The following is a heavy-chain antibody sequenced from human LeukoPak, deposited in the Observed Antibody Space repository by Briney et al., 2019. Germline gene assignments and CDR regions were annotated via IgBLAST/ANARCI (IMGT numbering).Heavy chain of an antibody. CDR2: IYTSGST. CDR1: GGSISSYY. J-gene: IGHJ3*02. D-gene: IGHD3-22*01. Sequence: SETLSLTCTVSGGSISSYYWSWIRQPAGKGLEWIGRIYTSGSTNYNPSLMSRVTMSLDTSKNQFSLRLSSVPAADTAVYYCARTQREYYYDSSGAIDAFDIWGQGTMVTVSS. V-gene: IGHV4-4*07. CDR3: ARTQREYYYDSSGAIDAFDI.